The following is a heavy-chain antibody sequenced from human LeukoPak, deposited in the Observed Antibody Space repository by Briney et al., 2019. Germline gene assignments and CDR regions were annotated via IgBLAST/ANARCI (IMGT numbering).Heavy chain of an antibody. V-gene: IGHV3-73*01. J-gene: IGHJ6*03. CDR3: TRPVSPPEAAQYYYYSSMDV. CDR1: GFTFSGSA. D-gene: IGHD6-6*01. Sequence: PGGSLRLSCAASGFTFSGSAMHWVRQASGKGLEWVGRIRTKANRYATEYAASVKGRFTISRDNSKNTAYLQMNSLKTEDTAVYYCTRPVSPPEAAQYYYYSSMDVWGKGTTVTVSS. CDR2: IRTKANRYAT.